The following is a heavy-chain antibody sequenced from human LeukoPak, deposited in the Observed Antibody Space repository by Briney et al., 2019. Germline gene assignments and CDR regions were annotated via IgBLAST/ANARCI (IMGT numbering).Heavy chain of an antibody. CDR1: GGTFSSYA. CDR3: ARDRDEYGFFDY. Sequence: GASVKVSCKASGGTFSSYAISWVRQAPGQGLEWMGRIIPILGIANYAQKFQDRVTITADKSTSTAYMELSSLRSEDTALYYCARDRDEYGFFDYWGQGTLVTVSS. V-gene: IGHV1-69*04. J-gene: IGHJ4*02. CDR2: IIPILGIA. D-gene: IGHD4-17*01.